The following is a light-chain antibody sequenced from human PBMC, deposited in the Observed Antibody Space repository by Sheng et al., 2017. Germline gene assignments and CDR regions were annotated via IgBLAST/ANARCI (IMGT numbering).Light chain of an antibody. V-gene: IGKV1-33*01. Sequence: DIQMTQSPSSLSASVGDRVTITCQASQDISNYLNWYQQKPGKAPKLLIYDASNLETGVPSRFSGSGSGTDFTFTISSLQPEDIATYYCQQYDNLPLTFGGGTEGGDRT. CDR1: QDISNY. J-gene: IGKJ4*01. CDR2: DAS. CDR3: QQYDNLPLT.